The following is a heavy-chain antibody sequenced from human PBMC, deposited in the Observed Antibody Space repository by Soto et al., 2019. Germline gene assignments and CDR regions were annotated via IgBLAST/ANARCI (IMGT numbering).Heavy chain of an antibody. V-gene: IGHV3-23*01. J-gene: IGHJ6*03. CDR1: GFTFSSYA. Sequence: GGSLRLSCAASGFTFSSYAMSWVRQAPGKGLEWVSAISGSGGSTYYADSVKGRLTISRDNSKNTLYLQMNSLRAEDTAVYYCAKRYCSSTSCYDGYYYYYYMDVWGKGTTVTVSS. CDR3: AKRYCSSTSCYDGYYYYYYMDV. CDR2: ISGSGGST. D-gene: IGHD2-2*01.